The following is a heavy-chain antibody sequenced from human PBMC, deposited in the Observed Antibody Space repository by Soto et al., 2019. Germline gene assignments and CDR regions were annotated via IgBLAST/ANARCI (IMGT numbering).Heavy chain of an antibody. J-gene: IGHJ5*01. CDR1: GFTFSSYS. CDR3: ARGGQVVTRDLNS. Sequence: GGSLRLSCAASGFTFSSYSMHWVRQAPGKGLEWVSAISSSSSYIYYADSVKGRFTVSRDNVNNSLYLQMNTLRGEDTAVYHCARGGQVVTRDLNSWGRGTLVTVSS. CDR2: ISSSSSYI. V-gene: IGHV3-21*01. D-gene: IGHD5-12*01.